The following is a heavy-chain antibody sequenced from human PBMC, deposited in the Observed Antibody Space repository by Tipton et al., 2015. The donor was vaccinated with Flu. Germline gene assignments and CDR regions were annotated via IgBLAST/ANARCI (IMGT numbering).Heavy chain of an antibody. CDR2: IGDNGGST. Sequence: GSLRLSCAASGLTLSSYDMSWVRQAPRKGLEWVSAIGDNGGSTCADSVKGRFTISRDNSKNTLYLQMNSLRVEDTAVYYCARSRGGLSFDLWGRGTLVTVSS. J-gene: IGHJ2*01. V-gene: IGHV3-23*01. CDR1: GLTLSSYD. CDR3: ARSRGGLSFDL. D-gene: IGHD3-16*01.